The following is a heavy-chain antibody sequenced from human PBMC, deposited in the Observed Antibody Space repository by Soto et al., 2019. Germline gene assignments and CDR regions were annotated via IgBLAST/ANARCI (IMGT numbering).Heavy chain of an antibody. J-gene: IGHJ4*02. CDR3: ARGCVAVSGCYQLDS. D-gene: IGHD6-19*01. CDR1: GYFFTSYA. V-gene: IGHV1-3*01. Sequence: QVQLVQSGPEVKKTGASVKVSCRASGYFFTSYAIHWVRQAPGPRLEWLGWINGANGHTKYSQNFLGRVIDTRDQSANTVDMEVSVLEGADTAVYYCARGCVAVSGCYQLDSWGQGTRVTVFS. CDR2: INGANGHT.